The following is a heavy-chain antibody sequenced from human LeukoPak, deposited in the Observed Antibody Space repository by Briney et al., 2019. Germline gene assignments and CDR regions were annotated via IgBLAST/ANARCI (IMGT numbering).Heavy chain of an antibody. D-gene: IGHD6-19*01. Sequence: GGSLRLSCAASGFTLSNYWMSWVRQAPGKGLEWVANIKQDGSEKYYVDSVKGRFAISRDNAMNSLYLQMNSLRAEDTAVYYCARYGNGAWLAHYSFDIWGQGTMVTVSS. J-gene: IGHJ3*02. CDR3: ARYGNGAWLAHYSFDI. CDR1: GFTLSNYW. CDR2: IKQDGSEK. V-gene: IGHV3-7*01.